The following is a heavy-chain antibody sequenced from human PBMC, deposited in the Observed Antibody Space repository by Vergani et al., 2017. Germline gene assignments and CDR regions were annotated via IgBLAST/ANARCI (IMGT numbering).Heavy chain of an antibody. CDR2: IYTSGST. V-gene: IGHV4-61*02. CDR1: GGSISSGDYY. Sequence: QVQLQESGPGLVKPSQTLSLTCTVSGGSISSGDYYWSWIRQPPGKGLEWIGRIYTSGSTNYNPSLKSRVTMSVDTSKNQFSLKLSSVTAADTAVYYCARDRSGSVVGPFDPWGQGTLVTVSS. J-gene: IGHJ5*02. CDR3: ARDRSGSVVGPFDP. D-gene: IGHD2-2*01.